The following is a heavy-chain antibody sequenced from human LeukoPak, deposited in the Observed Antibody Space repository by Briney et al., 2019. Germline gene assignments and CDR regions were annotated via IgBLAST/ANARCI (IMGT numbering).Heavy chain of an antibody. J-gene: IGHJ4*02. Sequence: GRSLRLSCAASGLTFGSYGMHWVRQAPGKGLEWVAFISYDRSETYYADSVKGRFSISRDNSKNTVYLQMNSLRTEDRAVYYCAREGGYYFDHWGQGTLVTVSS. D-gene: IGHD6-25*01. V-gene: IGHV3-30*03. CDR1: GLTFGSYG. CDR2: ISYDRSET. CDR3: AREGGYYFDH.